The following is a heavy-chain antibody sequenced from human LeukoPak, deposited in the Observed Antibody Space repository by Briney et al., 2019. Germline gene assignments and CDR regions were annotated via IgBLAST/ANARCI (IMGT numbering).Heavy chain of an antibody. J-gene: IGHJ4*02. V-gene: IGHV3-23*01. CDR1: RFTFSIFA. CDR2: ISGSGDTT. CDR3: AKDGRWLQYAFDY. Sequence: GGSLRLSCAASRFTFSIFAMNWVRQAPGKGLEWVSGISGSGDTTDYADSVKGRFTISRDNSKNTLYLQMSSLRAEDTAVYYCAKDGRWLQYAFDYWGQGTLVTVSS. D-gene: IGHD5-24*01.